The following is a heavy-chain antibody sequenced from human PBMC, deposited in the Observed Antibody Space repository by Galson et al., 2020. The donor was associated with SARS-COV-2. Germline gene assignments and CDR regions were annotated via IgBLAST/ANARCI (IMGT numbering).Heavy chain of an antibody. V-gene: IGHV3-23*01. CDR2: IDSDWST. J-gene: IGHJ6*02. Sequence: GGSLTLSCAASGFTFRRYAMSWVRQAPGHGLEWVSGIDSDWSTHYAESVKRRITISRDNSNNRLYLQMNSLRADDTAVYYCAGQTFYANLSGPLLYGMDVWGQGTTVTVSS. CDR3: AGQTFYANLSGPLLYGMDV. D-gene: IGHD3-9*01. CDR1: GFTFRRYA.